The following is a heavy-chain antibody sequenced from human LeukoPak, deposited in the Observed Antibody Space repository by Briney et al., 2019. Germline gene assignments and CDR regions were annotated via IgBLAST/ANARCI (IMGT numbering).Heavy chain of an antibody. CDR2: ISSSSSYI. V-gene: IGHV3-21*01. J-gene: IGHJ2*01. Sequence: PGGSLRLSCAASGFTFSSYWMSWVRQAPGKGLEWVSSISSSSSYIYYADSVKGRFTISRDNAKNSLYLQMNSLRAEDTAVYYCARDCGYSTGWCSYWYFDLWGRGTLVTVSS. CDR1: GFTFSSYW. D-gene: IGHD6-19*01. CDR3: ARDCGYSTGWCSYWYFDL.